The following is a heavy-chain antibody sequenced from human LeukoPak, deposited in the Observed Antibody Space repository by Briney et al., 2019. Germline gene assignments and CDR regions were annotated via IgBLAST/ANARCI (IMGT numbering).Heavy chain of an antibody. Sequence: GGSLRLSCAASGFTFDEYAMHWVRQAPGKGLEWVSGISWNSGSKGYAGSVKGRFTISRDNAKNSLYLQMNSLRSEDTALYYCAKDNIRIVVAGTIDYWGQGTLVTVSS. J-gene: IGHJ4*02. CDR2: ISWNSGSK. CDR1: GFTFDEYA. CDR3: AKDNIRIVVAGTIDY. D-gene: IGHD6-19*01. V-gene: IGHV3-9*01.